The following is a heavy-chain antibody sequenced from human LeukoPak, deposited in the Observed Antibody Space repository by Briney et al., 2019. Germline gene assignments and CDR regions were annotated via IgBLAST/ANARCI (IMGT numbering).Heavy chain of an antibody. CDR3: VGDGRDGYNIYFHH. J-gene: IGHJ1*01. V-gene: IGHV3-64D*06. CDR1: GFTFSISA. CDR2: IDGNGVTT. Sequence: GGSLRLSCSASGFTFSISAMHWVRQAPGKGLQYVSVIDGNGVTTSYADSVKGRFTISRDNSKNTVYLQMSSLRAEDTAVYYCVGDGRDGYNIYFHHWGQGTLVT. D-gene: IGHD5-24*01.